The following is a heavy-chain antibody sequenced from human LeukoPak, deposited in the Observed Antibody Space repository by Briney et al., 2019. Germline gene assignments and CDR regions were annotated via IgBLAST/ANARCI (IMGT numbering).Heavy chain of an antibody. CDR2: INEDGSST. CDR1: GYTFSRYW. Sequence: GGALRLSCADSGYTFSRYWMHWVRQGPGKGLVWVSRINEDGSSTSYAESVRGRFTISRDNAKNTLYLQVNSLRAEGAAVYYCTTDTFGARDSWGQGTLVTVSS. V-gene: IGHV3-74*01. J-gene: IGHJ4*02. D-gene: IGHD3-10*01. CDR3: TTDTFGARDS.